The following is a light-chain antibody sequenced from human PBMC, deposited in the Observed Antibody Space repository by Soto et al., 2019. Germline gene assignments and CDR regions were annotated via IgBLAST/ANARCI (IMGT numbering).Light chain of an antibody. CDR1: QNIATW. CDR2: KAS. Sequence: DIQMTQTPSTLSASVGDRVTITCRASQNIATWLAWYHQKPGKAPKLLIYKASNLQSGVPSRFSGSGSGTEFTLSIISLQPDDFATYYCQQYSIFTTFGQGTKVDI. V-gene: IGKV1-5*03. CDR3: QQYSIFTT. J-gene: IGKJ1*01.